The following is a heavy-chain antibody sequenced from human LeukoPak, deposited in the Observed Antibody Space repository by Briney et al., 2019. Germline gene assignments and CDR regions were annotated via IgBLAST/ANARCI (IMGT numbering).Heavy chain of an antibody. J-gene: IGHJ4*02. CDR3: AKEVGYSYGFDYFDY. D-gene: IGHD5-18*01. CDR1: GFTLSSYA. CDR2: ISGSGGST. Sequence: GGSLRLSCAASGFTLSSYAMSWVRQAPGKGLEWVSAISGSGGSTYYADSVKGRFTISRDNSKNTLYLQMNSLRAEDTAVYYCAKEVGYSYGFDYFDYWGQGTLVTVSS. V-gene: IGHV3-23*01.